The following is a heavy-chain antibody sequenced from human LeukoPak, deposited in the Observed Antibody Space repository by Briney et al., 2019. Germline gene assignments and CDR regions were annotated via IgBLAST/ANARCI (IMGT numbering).Heavy chain of an antibody. CDR3: ARDRVAVAADWFDP. J-gene: IGHJ5*02. CDR1: GGSISSYY. D-gene: IGHD6-19*01. V-gene: IGHV4-4*07. CDR2: IYTSGST. Sequence: PSETLSLTCTVSGGSISSYYWSWIRQPAGKGLEWNGRIYTSGSTNYNPSLKSRVTMSVDTSKNQFSLKLSSVTAADTAVYYCARDRVAVAADWFDPWGQGTLVTVSS.